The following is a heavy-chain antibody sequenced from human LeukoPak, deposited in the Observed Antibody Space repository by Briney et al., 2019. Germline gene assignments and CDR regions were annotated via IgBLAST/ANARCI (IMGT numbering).Heavy chain of an antibody. CDR3: ARVEYSSGWTYYFDY. CDR1: GYTFTSYD. Sequence: ASVKVSCKASGYTFTSYDINWVRQATGQGLEWRGWMDPNSGNTGYAQKFQGRVTMTSNTSISTAYMELISLRSEDTAVYYCARVEYSSGWTYYFDYWGQGTLVTVSS. D-gene: IGHD6-19*01. V-gene: IGHV1-8*01. CDR2: MDPNSGNT. J-gene: IGHJ4*02.